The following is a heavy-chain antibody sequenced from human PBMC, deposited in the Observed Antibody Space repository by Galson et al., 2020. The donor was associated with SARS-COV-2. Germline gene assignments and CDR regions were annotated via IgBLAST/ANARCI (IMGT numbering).Heavy chain of an antibody. V-gene: IGHV3-72*01. Sequence: GGSLRLSCAASGFTFSDHYMDWVRQAPGKGLEWVGRIRNKPNGFTTEYAASEKGRFIISRDDSKNSLYLQMNSLKTEDTAVYYCASIGRSLVDWGQGTLVTVS. J-gene: IGHJ4*02. CDR2: IRNKPNGFTT. CDR1: GFTFSDHY. CDR3: ASIGRSLVD.